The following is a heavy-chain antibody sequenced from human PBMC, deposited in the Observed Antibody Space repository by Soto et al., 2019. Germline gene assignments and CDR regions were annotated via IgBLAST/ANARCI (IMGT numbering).Heavy chain of an antibody. J-gene: IGHJ3*02. CDR1: GYTITSYY. Sequence: ASVKVSCKASGYTITSYYMHWVRQAPGQGLEWMGIINPSGGSTGYAQRFQGRATMSRDTSTSTVYMELSSLRSEDTAVYYCARDRSDDKVWGSYSLGHGAFDIWGQGTMVTVSS. CDR2: INPSGGST. CDR3: ARDRSDDKVWGSYSLGHGAFDI. V-gene: IGHV1-46*01. D-gene: IGHD3-16*01.